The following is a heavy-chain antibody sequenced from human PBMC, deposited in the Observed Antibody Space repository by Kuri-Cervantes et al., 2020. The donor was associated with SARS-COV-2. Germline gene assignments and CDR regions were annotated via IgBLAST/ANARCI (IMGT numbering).Heavy chain of an antibody. Sequence: SCTVSGGSISSGDYYWSWIRQHPGKGLEWIGNIYYGGTTYYSPSLKSRVTISVDTSKNQFSLKVSSATAADTAVYYCARDGDGYNSHFDHWGQGTLVTVSS. D-gene: IGHD5-24*01. J-gene: IGHJ4*02. V-gene: IGHV4-31*02. CDR2: IYYGGTT. CDR1: GGSISSGDYY. CDR3: ARDGDGYNSHFDH.